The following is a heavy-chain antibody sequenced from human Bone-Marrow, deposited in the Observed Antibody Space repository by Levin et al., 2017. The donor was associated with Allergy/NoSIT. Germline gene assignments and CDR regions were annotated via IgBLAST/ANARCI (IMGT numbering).Heavy chain of an antibody. CDR3: ARLLPTYYDSNGPRGWFDY. Sequence: PSETLSLTCSVSGGSISSGAYYWSWIRQHPGKGLEWIGNIFYRGSTYYNPSLKSRVSISIDTSKNLFSLRLNSVTAADTAVYYCARLLPTYYDSNGPRGWFDYWGQGTLVTVSS. CDR2: IFYRGST. V-gene: IGHV4-31*03. D-gene: IGHD3-22*01. CDR1: GGSISSGAYY. J-gene: IGHJ4*02.